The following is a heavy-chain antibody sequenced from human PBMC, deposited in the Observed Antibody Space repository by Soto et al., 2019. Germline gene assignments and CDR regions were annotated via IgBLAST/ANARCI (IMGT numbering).Heavy chain of an antibody. CDR3: ARQSWRVPYNWFDP. D-gene: IGHD3-3*01. Sequence: SETLSLTCTVSGGSISIYYWNWIRQPPGKGLEWIGYIYHNGSTKYNPSLKSRVTMSIDTSKKQFSLRMTSVTAADTGVYYCARQSWRVPYNWFDPWGLGTLVTVSS. CDR1: GGSISIYY. V-gene: IGHV4-59*08. J-gene: IGHJ5*02. CDR2: IYHNGST.